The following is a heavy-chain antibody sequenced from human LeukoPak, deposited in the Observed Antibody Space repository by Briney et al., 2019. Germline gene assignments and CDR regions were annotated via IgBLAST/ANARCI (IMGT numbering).Heavy chain of an antibody. CDR2: ISGSGGST. V-gene: IGHV3-23*01. CDR1: GFTFSSYG. D-gene: IGHD4-17*01. Sequence: QPGGSLRLSCAASGFTFSSYGMSWVSQAAGKGLEWVSGISGSGGSTYYADSVKGRFTISRDNSKNTLYLQMNSLRAEDTAVYYCAKDLVTTPRYAFDIWGQGTMVTVSS. J-gene: IGHJ3*02. CDR3: AKDLVTTPRYAFDI.